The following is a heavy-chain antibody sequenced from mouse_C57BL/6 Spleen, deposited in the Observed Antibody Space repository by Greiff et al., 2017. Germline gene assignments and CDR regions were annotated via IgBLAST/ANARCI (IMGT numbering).Heavy chain of an antibody. Sequence: VHLVESGAELARPGASVKMSCKASGYTFTSYTMHWVKQRPGQGLEWIGYINPSSGYTKYNQKFKDKATLTADKSSSTAYMQLSSLTSEDSAVYYCARSNDYYAMDYWGQGTSVTVSS. CDR1: GYTFTSYT. J-gene: IGHJ4*01. CDR2: INPSSGYT. CDR3: ARSNDYYAMDY. V-gene: IGHV1-4*01.